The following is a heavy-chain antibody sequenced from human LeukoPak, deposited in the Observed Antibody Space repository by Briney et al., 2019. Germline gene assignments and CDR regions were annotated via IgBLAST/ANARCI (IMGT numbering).Heavy chain of an antibody. CDR2: ISGSGCST. CDR3: AKGAQRSYYNILTGNYDAFDI. Sequence: PGGSLRLSCAASGFTFSSYAMSWVREAPGKGLEWFSAISGSGCSTYYADSVKGRFTISRDNSKNTLYLQMNSLRAEDTAVYYCAKGAQRSYYNILTGNYDAFDIWGQGTMVTVSS. J-gene: IGHJ3*02. V-gene: IGHV3-23*01. CDR1: GFTFSSYA. D-gene: IGHD3-9*01.